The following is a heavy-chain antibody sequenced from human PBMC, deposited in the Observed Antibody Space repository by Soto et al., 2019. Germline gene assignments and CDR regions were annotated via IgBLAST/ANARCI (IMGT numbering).Heavy chain of an antibody. CDR3: ARMTPVPHCSISSSYFGS. V-gene: IGHV4-34*01. CDR2: SNQSGST. J-gene: IGHJ4*03. Sequence: SERLSLTCAVGPGSFSVYCSSWLRQPPGKGLEWIGESNQSGSTNSDPSRKRRVTISVGTSKNQFSLKLSSVTAADTATYYCARMTPVPHCSISSSYFGSWGQGTLVTVSS. CDR1: PGSFSVYC. D-gene: IGHD2-2*01.